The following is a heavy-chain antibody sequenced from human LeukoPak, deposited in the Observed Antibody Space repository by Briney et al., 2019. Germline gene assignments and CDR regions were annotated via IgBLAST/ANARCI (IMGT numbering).Heavy chain of an antibody. CDR2: INHSGST. CDR1: GGSFSGYY. Sequence: SETLSLTCAVYGGSFSGYYWSWIRQPPGKGLVWIGEINHSGSTNYNPSLKSRVTISVDTSKNQFSLKLSSVTAADTAVYYCARSPVRVVPAATNFQHWGQGTLVTVSS. J-gene: IGHJ1*01. CDR3: ARSPVRVVPAATNFQH. D-gene: IGHD2-2*01. V-gene: IGHV4-34*01.